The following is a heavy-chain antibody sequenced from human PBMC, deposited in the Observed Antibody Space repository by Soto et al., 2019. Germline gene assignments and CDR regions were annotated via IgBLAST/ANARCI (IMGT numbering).Heavy chain of an antibody. V-gene: IGHV3-23*01. CDR3: ARDRIMITFGGVIASDAFDI. CDR1: GFTFNNYA. Sequence: GSLRLSCAASGFTFNNYAMNWVRQAPGKGLEWVATISATGGSTYYADSVKGRFTISRDNSKNTLYLQMNSLRAEDTAVYYCARDRIMITFGGVIASDAFDIWGQGTMVTVSS. J-gene: IGHJ3*02. D-gene: IGHD3-16*02. CDR2: ISATGGST.